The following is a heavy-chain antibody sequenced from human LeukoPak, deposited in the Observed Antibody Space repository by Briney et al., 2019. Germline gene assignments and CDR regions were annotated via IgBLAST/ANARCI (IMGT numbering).Heavy chain of an antibody. CDR3: AIMHPYYDGSGYWVQ. Sequence: GGSLRLSCAASGFTFSSYAMSWVRQAPGKGPEWVSGISTSGGSSSYADSVKGRFTISRDNPRNTLYMQMNSLRAEDTALYYCAIMHPYYDGSGYWVQWGQGTLVTVSS. V-gene: IGHV3-23*01. D-gene: IGHD3-22*01. CDR1: GFTFSSYA. CDR2: ISTSGGSS. J-gene: IGHJ4*02.